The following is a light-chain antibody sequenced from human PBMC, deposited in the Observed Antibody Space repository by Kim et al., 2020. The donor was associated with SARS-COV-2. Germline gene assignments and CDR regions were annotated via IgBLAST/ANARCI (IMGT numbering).Light chain of an antibody. V-gene: IGLV3-1*01. CDR3: QAWDSSIVV. J-gene: IGLJ2*01. Sequence: VSPGQPASITCSGDKLGDKYACWYQQKPGQSPVLVIYQDSKRPSGIPERFSGSNSGNTATLTISGTQAMDEADYYCQAWDSSIVVFGGGTQLTVL. CDR1: KLGDKY. CDR2: QDS.